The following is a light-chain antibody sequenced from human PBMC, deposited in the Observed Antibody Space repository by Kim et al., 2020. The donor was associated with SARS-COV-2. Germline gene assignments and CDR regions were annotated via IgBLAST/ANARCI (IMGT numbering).Light chain of an antibody. V-gene: IGLV3-1*01. CDR3: QAWDSSIVV. J-gene: IGLJ2*01. Sequence: VSPGQPASITCSGDKLGDKYACWYQQKPGQSPVLVIYQDSKRPSGIPERFSGSNSGNTATLTISGTQAMDEADYYCQAWDSSIVVFGGGTQLTVL. CDR1: KLGDKY. CDR2: QDS.